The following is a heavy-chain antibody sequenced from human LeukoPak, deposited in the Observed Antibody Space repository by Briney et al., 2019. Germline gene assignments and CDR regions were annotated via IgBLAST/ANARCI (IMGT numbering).Heavy chain of an antibody. V-gene: IGHV3-64D*06. CDR2: ISSNGGST. J-gene: IGHJ4*02. CDR3: VKDAGYSYGMTYFDY. Sequence: GGSLRLSCSASGFTFSSCAMHWVRQAPGKGLEYVSAISSNGGSTYYADSVKGRFTISRDNSKNTLYLQMSSLRAEDTAVYYCVKDAGYSYGMTYFDYWGQGTLVTVSS. CDR1: GFTFSSCA. D-gene: IGHD5-18*01.